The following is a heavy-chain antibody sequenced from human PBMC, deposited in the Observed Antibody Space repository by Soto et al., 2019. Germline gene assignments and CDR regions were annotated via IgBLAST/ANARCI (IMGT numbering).Heavy chain of an antibody. CDR2: IYYSGST. D-gene: IGHD4-17*01. CDR1: GGSISSYY. Sequence: SETLSLTCTVSGGSISSYYWSWIRQPPGKGLEWIGYIYYSGSTNYNPSLKSRVTISVDTSKNQFSLKLSSVTAADTAVYYCARRYGRTLDYWGQGTLVTVSS. J-gene: IGHJ4*02. CDR3: ARRYGRTLDY. V-gene: IGHV4-59*08.